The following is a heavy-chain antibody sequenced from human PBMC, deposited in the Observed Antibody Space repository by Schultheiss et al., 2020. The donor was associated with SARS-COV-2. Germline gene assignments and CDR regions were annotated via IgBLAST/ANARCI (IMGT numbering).Heavy chain of an antibody. V-gene: IGHV1-69*05. D-gene: IGHD3-10*01. CDR3: ARRGGYGSGSYNYYYYGMDV. CDR1: GGTFSSYA. J-gene: IGHJ6*02. Sequence: SVKVSCKASGGTFSSYAISWVRQAPGQGLEWMGGIIPIFGTANYAQKFQGRVTMTRDTSTSTVYMELRSLRSDDTAVYYCARRGGYGSGSYNYYYYGMDVWGQGTTVTVSS. CDR2: IIPIFGTA.